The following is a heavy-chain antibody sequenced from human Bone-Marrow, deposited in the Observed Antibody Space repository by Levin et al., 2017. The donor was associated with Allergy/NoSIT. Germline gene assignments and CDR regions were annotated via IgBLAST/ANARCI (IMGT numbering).Heavy chain of an antibody. V-gene: IGHV3-30-3*01. Sequence: GESLKISCAASGFLFSAYAMHWVRQAPGKGLEWVALIIDDGSNTFYPDSVTARFTISRDNSKNTLYLQMNSLRTDDTAIYYCARDLDGSGSLDHWGQGTLVTVSS. D-gene: IGHD3-22*01. CDR2: IIDDGSNT. CDR1: GFLFSAYA. J-gene: IGHJ4*02. CDR3: ARDLDGSGSLDH.